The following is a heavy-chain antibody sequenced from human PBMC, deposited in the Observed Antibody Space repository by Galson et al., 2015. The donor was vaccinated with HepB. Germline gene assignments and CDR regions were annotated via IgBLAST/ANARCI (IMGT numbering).Heavy chain of an antibody. J-gene: IGHJ6*02. CDR3: ARDKGPRTHYYGSGSYPPGGMDV. D-gene: IGHD3-10*01. Sequence: TLSLTCAVYGGSFSGYYWSWIRQPPGKGLEWIGEINHSGSTNYNPSLKSRVTISVDTSKNQFSLKLSSVTAADTAVYYCARDKGPRTHYYGSGSYPPGGMDVWGQGTTVTVSS. V-gene: IGHV4-34*01. CDR1: GGSFSGYY. CDR2: INHSGST.